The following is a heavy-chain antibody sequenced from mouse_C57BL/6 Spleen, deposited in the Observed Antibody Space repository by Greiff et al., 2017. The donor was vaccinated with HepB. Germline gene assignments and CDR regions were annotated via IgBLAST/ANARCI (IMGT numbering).Heavy chain of an antibody. J-gene: IGHJ4*01. CDR3: ARGYGYEDAMDY. Sequence: EVQRVESGGGLVKPGGSLKLSCAASGFTFSSYAMSWVRQTPEKRLEWVATISDGGSYTYYPDNVKGRFTISRDNAKNNLYLQMSHLKSEDTAMYYCARGYGYEDAMDYWGQGTSVTVSS. V-gene: IGHV5-4*01. D-gene: IGHD2-2*01. CDR2: ISDGGSYT. CDR1: GFTFSSYA.